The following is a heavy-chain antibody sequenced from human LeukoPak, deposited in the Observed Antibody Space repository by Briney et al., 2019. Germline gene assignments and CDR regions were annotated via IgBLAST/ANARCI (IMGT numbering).Heavy chain of an antibody. CDR3: ARDMGHDSSGYYYVGGGLVGFDY. CDR1: GFTFSSYA. CDR2: ISYDGSNK. V-gene: IGHV3-30-3*01. Sequence: GGSLRLSCAASGFTFSSYAMHWVRQAPGKGLEWVAVISYDGSNKYYADSVKGRFTISRDNSKNTLYLQMNSLRAEDTAVYYCARDMGHDSSGYYYVGGGLVGFDYWGQGTLVTVSS. D-gene: IGHD3-22*01. J-gene: IGHJ4*02.